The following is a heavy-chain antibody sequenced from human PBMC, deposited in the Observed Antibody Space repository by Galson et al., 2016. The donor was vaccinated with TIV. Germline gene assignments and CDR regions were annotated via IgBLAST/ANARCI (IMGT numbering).Heavy chain of an antibody. CDR3: ARPRAYSNKWWFGY. CDR2: IIPIFGSA. V-gene: IGHV1-69*05. CDR1: GGAFTTYV. Sequence: SVKVSCKASGGAFTTYVITWVRQAPGQGLGWIGGIIPIFGSANYAQKFQGRVTITTEESTSTAYMELRSLRSDDTAVYYCARPRAYSNKWWFGYWGQGTLVTVSS. D-gene: IGHD2-15*01. J-gene: IGHJ4*02.